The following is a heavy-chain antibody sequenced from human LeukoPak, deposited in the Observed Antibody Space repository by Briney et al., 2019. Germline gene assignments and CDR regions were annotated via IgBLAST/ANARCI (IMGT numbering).Heavy chain of an antibody. V-gene: IGHV4-59*08. D-gene: IGHD2-15*01. CDR2: IYYSGST. CDR1: GGSISSYY. CDR3: TRNAGSVGASYDY. Sequence: PSETLSLTCNVPGGSISSYYWSWIRQPPGKGLEWIGYIYYSGSTNYNPSLKSRVTTSVDTSKNQFSLKLPSVTAADTAVYYCTRNAGSVGASYDYWGQGTLVTVSS. J-gene: IGHJ4*02.